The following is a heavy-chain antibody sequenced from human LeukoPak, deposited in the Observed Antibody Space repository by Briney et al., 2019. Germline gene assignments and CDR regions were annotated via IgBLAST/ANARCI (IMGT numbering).Heavy chain of an antibody. V-gene: IGHV5-51*01. J-gene: IGHJ6*03. CDR1: GYSFTSYW. D-gene: IGHD2-8*01. CDR2: IYPGDSDT. CDR3: ARHLGYCTNGVCSKDYYYYYYMDV. Sequence: RGESLNISCKGSGYSFTSYWIGGVRQIPRKGLEWMGIIYPGDSDTRYSPSFQGQVTISADQSISTAYLQWSSLKASDTAMYYCARHLGYCTNGVCSKDYYYYYYMDVWGKGTTVTVSS.